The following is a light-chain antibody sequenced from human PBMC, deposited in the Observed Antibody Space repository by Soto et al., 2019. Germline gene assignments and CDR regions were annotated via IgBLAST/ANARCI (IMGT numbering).Light chain of an antibody. CDR2: AAS. V-gene: IGKV1-16*01. CDR1: QGITNF. Sequence: IQMTQSPSSLSASVGDRVTITCRASQGITNFVAWFQQKPGKAPKAMIYAASTLLSGVPSRFSGSGSGTDFSLTINSLQPEDSATYYCQQYRSYPLTFGGGTKVEI. J-gene: IGKJ4*01. CDR3: QQYRSYPLT.